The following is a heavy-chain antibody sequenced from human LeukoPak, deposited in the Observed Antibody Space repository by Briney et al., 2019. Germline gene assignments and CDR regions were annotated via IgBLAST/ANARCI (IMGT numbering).Heavy chain of an antibody. CDR2: IKQDGSEK. J-gene: IGHJ3*02. V-gene: IGHV3-7*01. Sequence: GGSLRLSCAASGFTFSSYWMSWVRQAPGKGLEWVANIKQDGSEKYYVDSVRGRFTISRDNAKGSLYLQMNNLRPEDTAVYYCATAVRLRFLEWLSQTDAFDIWGQGTMVTVSS. CDR1: GFTFSSYW. CDR3: ATAVRLRFLEWLSQTDAFDI. D-gene: IGHD3-3*01.